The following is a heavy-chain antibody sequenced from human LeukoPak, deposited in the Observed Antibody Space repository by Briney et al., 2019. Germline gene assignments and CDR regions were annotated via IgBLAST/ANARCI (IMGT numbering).Heavy chain of an antibody. CDR2: IKEDGSEK. D-gene: IGHD6-19*01. J-gene: IGHJ4*02. Sequence: GGSLRLSCAASGFMFSSYWMNWVRQAPGKGLEWVANIKEDGSEKYYVDSVKGRFTISRDNAKNSLYLQMNSLRAEDTAVYYCERGVADFDYWGQGTLVTVSS. CDR1: GFMFSSYW. V-gene: IGHV3-7*03. CDR3: ERGVADFDY.